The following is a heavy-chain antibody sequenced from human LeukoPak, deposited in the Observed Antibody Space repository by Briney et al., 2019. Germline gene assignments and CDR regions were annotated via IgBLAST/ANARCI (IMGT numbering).Heavy chain of an antibody. CDR3: ARRAVTTGYFDY. CDR2: IYPGDFDT. Sequence: AGASLQISCKGSGYSFTSYWIAWVRQLPGKGLEWMGIIYPGDFDTRYSPSFQGQVTISADKSISTAYLQWSSLKASDTAVYYCARRAVTTGYFDYWGQGSLVTVSS. CDR1: GYSFTSYW. D-gene: IGHD4-17*01. J-gene: IGHJ4*02. V-gene: IGHV5-51*01.